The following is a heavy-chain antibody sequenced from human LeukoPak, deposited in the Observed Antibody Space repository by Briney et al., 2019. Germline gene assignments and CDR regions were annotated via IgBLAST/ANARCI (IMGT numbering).Heavy chain of an antibody. CDR2: ISYDGSNK. J-gene: IGHJ3*02. D-gene: IGHD6-19*01. CDR3: AKDQGGYSSGWFDAFGI. Sequence: PGRSLRLSCAASGFTFCSYGMHWVRQAPGKGLEWVAVISYDGSNKYYADSVKGRFTISRDNSKNTLYLQMNSLRAEDTAVYYCAKDQGGYSSGWFDAFGIWGQGTMVTVSS. CDR1: GFTFCSYG. V-gene: IGHV3-30*18.